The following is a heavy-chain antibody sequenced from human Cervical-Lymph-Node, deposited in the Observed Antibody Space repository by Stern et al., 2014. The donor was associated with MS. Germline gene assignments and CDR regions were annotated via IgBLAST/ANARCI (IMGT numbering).Heavy chain of an antibody. Sequence: EVQLVESGGGLVKPGGSLKLSCEASGFTFSSAWLSWVRQAPGKGLEWVGRINSKTDAETPDYAAPVKGRFTISKDESKNTLYLLMNALKTEDTAVYYCSTEYHYYGLDVWGQGTTVTVSS. V-gene: IGHV3-15*01. CDR2: INSKTDAETP. CDR1: GFTFSSAW. D-gene: IGHD3-22*01. J-gene: IGHJ6*02. CDR3: STEYHYYGLDV.